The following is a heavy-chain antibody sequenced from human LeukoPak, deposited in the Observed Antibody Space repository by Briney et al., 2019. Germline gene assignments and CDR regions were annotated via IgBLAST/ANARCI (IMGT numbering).Heavy chain of an antibody. CDR1: GFTFSSYA. CDR2: ISYDGSNK. V-gene: IGHV3-30-3*01. CDR3: ASIYDSSGPVRFDP. J-gene: IGHJ5*02. D-gene: IGHD3-22*01. Sequence: GRSLRLSCAASGFTFSSYAMHWVRQAPGKGLEWVAVISYDGSNKYYADSVKGRFTISRDNSKNTLYLQMNSLRAEDTAVYYCASIYDSSGPVRFDPWGQGTLVTVSS.